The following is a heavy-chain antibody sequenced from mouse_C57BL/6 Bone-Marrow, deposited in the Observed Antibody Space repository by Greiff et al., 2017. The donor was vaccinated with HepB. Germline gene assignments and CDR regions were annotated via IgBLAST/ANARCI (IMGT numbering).Heavy chain of an antibody. CDR1: GYTFTTYW. CDR2: IYPGGGYT. J-gene: IGHJ4*01. Sequence: QVQLQQSGAELVRPGTSVKLSCKASGYTFTTYWIGWVKQRPEHGLEWIADIYPGGGYTNYNEKYKGKATMTADKSYSTAYMQFSSLTSEDSAIYCCARSPSHRGAVAYWGQGTPVTVSA. CDR3: ARSPSHRGAVAY. V-gene: IGHV1-63*01. D-gene: IGHD6-1*01.